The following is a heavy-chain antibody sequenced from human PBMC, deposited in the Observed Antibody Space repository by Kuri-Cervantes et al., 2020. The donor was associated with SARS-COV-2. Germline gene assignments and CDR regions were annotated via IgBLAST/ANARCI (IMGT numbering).Heavy chain of an antibody. CDR2: IDQDGYEK. CDR1: GFTFSSYW. Sequence: GGSLRLSCAAPGFTFSSYWMGWVRQAPGKGLEWVANIDQDGYEKYYADSVKGRFTISRDNAKNSLYLQMNSLRAEDTAVYYCSRTYDSSGSLYYYYYMDVWGKGTTVTVSS. V-gene: IGHV3-7*01. CDR3: SRTYDSSGSLYYYYYMDV. D-gene: IGHD3-22*01. J-gene: IGHJ6*03.